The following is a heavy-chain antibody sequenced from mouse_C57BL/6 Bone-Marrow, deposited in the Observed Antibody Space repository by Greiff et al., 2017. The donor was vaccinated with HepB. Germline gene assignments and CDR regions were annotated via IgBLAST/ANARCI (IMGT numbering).Heavy chain of an antibody. V-gene: IGHV1-5*01. D-gene: IGHD1-1*01. J-gene: IGHJ2*01. CDR1: GYTFTSYW. CDR2: IYPGNSDT. Sequence: EVQLQQSGTVLARPGASVKMSCKTSGYTFTSYWMHWVKQRPGQGLEWIGAIYPGNSDTSYNQKFKGKAKLTAVTSASTAYMELSSLTNEDSAVYYCTRSDFEPVTTVVARDYWGQGTTLTVSS. CDR3: TRSDFEPVTTVVARDY.